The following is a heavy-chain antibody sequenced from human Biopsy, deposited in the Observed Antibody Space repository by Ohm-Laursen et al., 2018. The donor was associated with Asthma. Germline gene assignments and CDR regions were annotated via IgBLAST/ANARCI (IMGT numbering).Heavy chain of an antibody. J-gene: IGHJ5*02. V-gene: IGHV3-30-3*01. CDR1: GFTFTSNA. Sequence: SLTLSCSASGFTFTSNAMHWVRQAPGKGLERVTVISYDGNNKYYADSVTGRFTISRDNSKNTLYLQMKSLRAEDTAVDVCARDTIHWNNGARWLDPWGLGTLVTVSS. CDR2: ISYDGNNK. D-gene: IGHD1/OR15-1a*01. CDR3: ARDTIHWNNGARWLDP.